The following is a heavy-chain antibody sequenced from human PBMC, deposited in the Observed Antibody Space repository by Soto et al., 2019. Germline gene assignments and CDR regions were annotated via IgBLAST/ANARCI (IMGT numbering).Heavy chain of an antibody. Sequence: LSLTCAVSGGSISSSNWWSWVRQPPGKGLEWIGEIYHSGSTNYNPSLKSRVTISVDKSKNQFSLKLSSVTAADTAVYYCARVASFWSGYYYFDYWGQGTLVTVSS. CDR2: IYHSGST. V-gene: IGHV4-4*02. CDR1: GGSISSSNW. J-gene: IGHJ4*02. D-gene: IGHD3-3*01. CDR3: ARVASFWSGYYYFDY.